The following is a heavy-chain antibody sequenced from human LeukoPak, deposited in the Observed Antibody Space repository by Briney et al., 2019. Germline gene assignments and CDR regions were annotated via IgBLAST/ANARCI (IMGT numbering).Heavy chain of an antibody. V-gene: IGHV3-21*01. J-gene: IGHJ5*02. CDR2: ISSSNSYI. CDR1: GFTFSSYS. Sequence: AGGSLRLSCAASGFTFSSYSMNWVRQAPGKGLEWVSSISSSNSYIYYADSVKGRFTISRDNAKNSLYLQMNSLRAEDTAVYYCAREAIHPIAPLDTGNWFDPWGQGTLVTVSS. D-gene: IGHD1-1*01. CDR3: AREAIHPIAPLDTGNWFDP.